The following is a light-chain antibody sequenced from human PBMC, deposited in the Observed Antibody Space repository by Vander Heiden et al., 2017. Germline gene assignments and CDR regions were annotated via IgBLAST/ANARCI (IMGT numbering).Light chain of an antibody. V-gene: IGKV2-28*01. CDR2: LGS. J-gene: IGKJ3*01. CDR1: QGRLHSNGYNY. Sequence: DVVVTQSPLSLPVTPGEPASMSCRSIQGRLHSNGYNYLDWYLQKPGQAPQLLIYLGSNRASGVPDRFSGRGSGTDFTLKISRVEAEDVGVYYCRQALQTPITFGHGTKVDIK. CDR3: RQALQTPIT.